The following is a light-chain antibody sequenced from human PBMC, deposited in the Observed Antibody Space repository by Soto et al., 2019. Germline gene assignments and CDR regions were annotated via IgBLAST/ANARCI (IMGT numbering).Light chain of an antibody. CDR1: QSISSW. J-gene: IGKJ2*01. CDR3: QRYYGDSYT. CDR2: KAS. Sequence: DIQMTQSPSTLSASVGDRVTITYRSSQSISSWLAWYQQKPGKAPKLLIYKASSLERGVPSRFSGSGSGTYFTLAISSVQPDDFASYYCQRYYGDSYTFLEGIKLDIK. V-gene: IGKV1-5*03.